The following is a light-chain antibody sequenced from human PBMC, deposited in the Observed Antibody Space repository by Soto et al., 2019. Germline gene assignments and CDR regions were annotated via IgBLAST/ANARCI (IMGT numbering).Light chain of an antibody. CDR1: QGVSTW. Sequence: DIQMTQSPSSVSASVGDRVTITCRASQGVSTWLAWYQQKPGKAPNLLIYTASSLQSGVPSRFTGSGSGPDFALTISSLKTGDFSAYDCQQPTTFSLTFGGGTKVEI. CDR3: QQPTTFSLT. V-gene: IGKV1D-12*01. J-gene: IGKJ4*01. CDR2: TAS.